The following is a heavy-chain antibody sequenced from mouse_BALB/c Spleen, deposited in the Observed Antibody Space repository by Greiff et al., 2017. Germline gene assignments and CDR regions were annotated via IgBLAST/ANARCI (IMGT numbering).Heavy chain of an antibody. CDR1: GYTFTSYW. CDR3: ARSWGNSAWFAY. CDR2: INPSTGYT. Sequence: QVHVKQSGAELAKPGASVKMSCKASGYTFTSYWMHWVKQRPGQGLEWIGYINPSTGYTEYNQKFKDKATLTADKSSSTAYMQLSSLTSEDSAVYYCARSWGNSAWFAYWGQGTLVTVSA. D-gene: IGHD2-1*01. J-gene: IGHJ3*01. V-gene: IGHV1-7*01.